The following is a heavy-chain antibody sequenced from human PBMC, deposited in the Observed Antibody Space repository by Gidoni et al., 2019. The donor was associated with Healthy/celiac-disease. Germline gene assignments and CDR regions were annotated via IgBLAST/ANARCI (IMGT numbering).Heavy chain of an antibody. V-gene: IGHV3-23*01. CDR3: AKGGVAVADLDY. CDR2: ISGSGGST. J-gene: IGHJ4*02. Sequence: EVPLLESGGGLVQPGGSLRLPCAALGFTFSSYAMSWVRQAPGKGLEWVSAISGSGGSTYYADSVKGRFTIARNNSKNTLYLQRNNLRAEDTAVYYCAKGGVAVADLDYWGQGTLVTVSS. D-gene: IGHD6-19*01. CDR1: GFTFSSYA.